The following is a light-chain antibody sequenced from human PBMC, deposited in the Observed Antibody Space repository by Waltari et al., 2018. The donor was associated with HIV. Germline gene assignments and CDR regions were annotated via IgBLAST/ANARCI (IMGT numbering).Light chain of an antibody. CDR2: EVG. CDR3: ASYTADDTVL. CDR1: DSAFGFSNF. Sequence: SDLTQPASVSGFLGQSITIPCPGADSAFGFSNFIPWYPQPPGQVPHLFLYEVGPRSSGVHGRCSGSKSGNTASLTISGLQVEDEGLYHCASYTADDTVLFGGGTTVTV. V-gene: IGLV2-14*01. J-gene: IGLJ2*01.